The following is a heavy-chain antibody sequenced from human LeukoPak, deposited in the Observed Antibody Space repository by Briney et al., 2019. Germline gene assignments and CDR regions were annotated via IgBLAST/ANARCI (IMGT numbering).Heavy chain of an antibody. CDR3: ASRRRSHRPEY. J-gene: IGHJ4*02. V-gene: IGHV4-59*01. Sequence: SETLSLTCTVSGGSFEHYYWGWIRQPPGKGLEWIGYVYYSGSTDYGPSLKSRLTISADTAKNQFSQKLRPVSAADTDVYYCASRRRSHRPEYWGQGILVTVSS. D-gene: IGHD6-6*01. CDR1: GGSFEHYY. CDR2: VYYSGST.